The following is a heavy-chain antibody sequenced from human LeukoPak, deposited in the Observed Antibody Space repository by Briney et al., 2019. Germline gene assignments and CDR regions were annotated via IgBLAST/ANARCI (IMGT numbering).Heavy chain of an antibody. CDR3: ARDRGSYPPKGGLDI. CDR2: IWYDGTNK. J-gene: IGHJ3*02. CDR1: GFTFSSYG. Sequence: GGSLRLSCAASGFTFSSYGMHWVRQAPGKGLEWVAVIWYDGTNKYYVDSVQGRFTISRDNSKNTLYLQMNSLRAEDTAVYYCARDRGSYPPKGGLDIWGQGTMVTVSS. D-gene: IGHD1-26*01. V-gene: IGHV3-33*08.